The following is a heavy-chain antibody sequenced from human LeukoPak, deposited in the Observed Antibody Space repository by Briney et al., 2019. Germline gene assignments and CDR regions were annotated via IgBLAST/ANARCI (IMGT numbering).Heavy chain of an antibody. V-gene: IGHV3-48*03. CDR2: ISSSGSTI. CDR1: GFTFSSYE. CDR3: ARDGDGYNWGYYFDY. Sequence: PGGSLRLSCAASGFTFSSYEMNWVRQAPEKGLEWVSYISSSGSTIYYADSVKGRFTISRDNAKNSLYLQMNSLRAEDTAVYYCARDGDGYNWGYYFDYWGQGTPVTVSS. D-gene: IGHD5-24*01. J-gene: IGHJ4*02.